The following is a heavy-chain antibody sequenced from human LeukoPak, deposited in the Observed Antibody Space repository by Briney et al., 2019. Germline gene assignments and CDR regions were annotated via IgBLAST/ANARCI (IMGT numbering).Heavy chain of an antibody. J-gene: IGHJ3*02. CDR3: ARDPMIVVAMGGAFDI. Sequence: ASVKVSCKASGYTFTGYYLHLVRQAPGQGLEWMGWINPNSGGTHYAQKFQGRVTMTRDTSISTAYMELSRLRSDDTAVYYCARDPMIVVAMGGAFDIWGQGTMVTVSS. V-gene: IGHV1-2*02. CDR2: INPNSGGT. D-gene: IGHD3-22*01. CDR1: GYTFTGYY.